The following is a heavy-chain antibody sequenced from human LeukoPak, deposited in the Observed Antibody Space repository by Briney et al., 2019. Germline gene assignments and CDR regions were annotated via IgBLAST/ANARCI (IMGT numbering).Heavy chain of an antibody. J-gene: IGHJ6*03. CDR1: GGSFSGYY. CDR2: INHSGST. Sequence: PSETLSLTCAVYGGSFSGYYWSWIRQPPGKGLEWIGEINHSGSTNYNPSLKSRVTISVDTSKNQFSLKLSSVTAADTAVYYCARGVGAASYYYYYMDVWGKGTTVTVFS. D-gene: IGHD2-15*01. V-gene: IGHV4-34*01. CDR3: ARGVGAASYYYYYMDV.